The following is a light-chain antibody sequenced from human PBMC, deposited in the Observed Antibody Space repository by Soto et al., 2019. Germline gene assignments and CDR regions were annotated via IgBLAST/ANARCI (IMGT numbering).Light chain of an antibody. V-gene: IGKV1-5*03. Sequence: DIQMTQSPSTLSASVGDRVTITCRASQSISSWLAWYQQKPGKAPKLLIYKASSLESGVPSRFSGSGSGTEFTRTISCLPPDDLATYYCQQYDSYPRTFGQGTKVEIK. J-gene: IGKJ1*01. CDR1: QSISSW. CDR2: KAS. CDR3: QQYDSYPRT.